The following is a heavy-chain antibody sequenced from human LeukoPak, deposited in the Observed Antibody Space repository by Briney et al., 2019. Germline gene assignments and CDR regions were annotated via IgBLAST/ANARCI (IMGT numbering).Heavy chain of an antibody. D-gene: IGHD2-8*02. CDR3: ARDGVLAFYI. J-gene: IGHJ3*02. CDR1: GFTFSSFS. V-gene: IGHV3-21*01. CDR2: ISSSSSYM. Sequence: GGSLRLSCAASGFTFSSFSMNWVRQAPGKGLEWVSSISSSSSYMYYADSMKGRFTISRDNAKNSLYLQMNSLRAEDTAVYYCARDGVLAFYIWGQGTMVTVSS.